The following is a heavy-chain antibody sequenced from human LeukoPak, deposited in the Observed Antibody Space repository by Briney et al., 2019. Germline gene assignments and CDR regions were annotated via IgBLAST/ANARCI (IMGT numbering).Heavy chain of an antibody. D-gene: IGHD2-2*01. Sequence: PSETLSLPCTVSGGSISSYYWSWIRQPPGKGLEWIGYIYYSGSTNYNPSLKSRVTISVDTSKNQFSLKLSSVTAADTAVYYCARHPSQLLYWFDPWGQGTLLTVSS. CDR3: ARHPSQLLYWFDP. J-gene: IGHJ5*02. V-gene: IGHV4-59*08. CDR2: IYYSGST. CDR1: GGSISSYY.